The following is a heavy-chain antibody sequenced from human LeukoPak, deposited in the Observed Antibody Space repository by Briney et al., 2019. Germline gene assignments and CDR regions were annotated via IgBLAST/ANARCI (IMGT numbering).Heavy chain of an antibody. CDR1: GFSFSSYA. D-gene: IGHD6-19*01. Sequence: GGSLRLSCAASGFSFSSYAIHWVRQAPGKGLEWVANIKQDGSEKYYVDSVKGRFTISRDNAKNSLYLQMNSLRAEDTAVYYCARVAVAGACFDYWGQGTLVTVSS. J-gene: IGHJ4*02. CDR2: IKQDGSEK. CDR3: ARVAVAGACFDY. V-gene: IGHV3-7*01.